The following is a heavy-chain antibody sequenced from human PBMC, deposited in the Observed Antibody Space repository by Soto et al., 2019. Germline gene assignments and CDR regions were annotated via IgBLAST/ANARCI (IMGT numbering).Heavy chain of an antibody. CDR3: AREYGYDYVWGSYRY. J-gene: IGHJ4*02. CDR2: INAGNGNT. V-gene: IGHV1-3*01. Sequence: ASVKVSCKASGYTFTSYAMHWVRQAPGQRLEWMGWINAGNGNTKYSQKFQGRVTITRDTSASTAYMELSSLRSEDTAVYYCAREYGYDYVWGSYRYWSQGTLVTAPQ. CDR1: GYTFTSYA. D-gene: IGHD3-16*02.